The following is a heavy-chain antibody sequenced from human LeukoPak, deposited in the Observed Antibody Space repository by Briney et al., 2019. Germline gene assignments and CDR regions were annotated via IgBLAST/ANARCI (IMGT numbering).Heavy chain of an antibody. V-gene: IGHV4-30-4*01. CDR3: ARGAVAGTSWFDP. J-gene: IGHJ5*02. Sequence: SETLSLTCTVSGGSISSGDYYWSWIRQPPGKGLEWIGYIYYSGSTYYNPSLKSRVTISVDTSKNQFSLKLSSVTAADTAVYYCARGAVAGTSWFDPWGQGTLVTVPS. CDR2: IYYSGST. CDR1: GGSISSGDYY. D-gene: IGHD6-19*01.